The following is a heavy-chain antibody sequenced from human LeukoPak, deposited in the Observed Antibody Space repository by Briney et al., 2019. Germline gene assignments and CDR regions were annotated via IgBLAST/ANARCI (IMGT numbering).Heavy chain of an antibody. J-gene: IGHJ4*02. CDR3: ARDLQEFDS. Sequence: GGSLRLSCAASGFTFSTYAMHWVRQAPGKGLEWVAVISYDGSNKYYADSMKGRFTISRDNAKKTVYLHMSSVRAEDTAVYYCARDLQEFDSWGQGTLVTVSS. CDR1: GFTFSTYA. CDR2: ISYDGSNK. V-gene: IGHV3-30-3*01.